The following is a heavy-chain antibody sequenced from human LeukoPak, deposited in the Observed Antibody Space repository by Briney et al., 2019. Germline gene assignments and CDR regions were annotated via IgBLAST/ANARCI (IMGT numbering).Heavy chain of an antibody. CDR2: ISGSGGST. V-gene: IGHV3-23*01. CDR3: ARDIRVAGGRGSRKESDY. J-gene: IGHJ4*02. CDR1: GFTFSSYG. D-gene: IGHD2-15*01. Sequence: GGSLRLSCAASGFTFSSYGMSWVRQAPGKGLEWVSAISGSGGSTYYADSVKGRFTISRDNSKNTLYLQMNSLRAEDTAVYYCARDIRVAGGRGSRKESDYWGQGTLVTVSS.